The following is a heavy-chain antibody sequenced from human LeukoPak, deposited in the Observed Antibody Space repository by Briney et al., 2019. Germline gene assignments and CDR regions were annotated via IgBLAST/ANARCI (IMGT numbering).Heavy chain of an antibody. V-gene: IGHV7-4-1*02. D-gene: IGHD5-18*01. CDR1: GYTFTSYA. CDR2: INTNTGNP. J-gene: IGHJ4*02. CDR3: VRSSHTAMAPNFDY. Sequence: ASVKVSCKASGYTFTSYAMNWVRQAPGQGLEWMGWINTNTGNPTYAQGFTGRFVFSLDTSVSTAYLQISSLKAEDTAVYYCVRSSHTAMAPNFDYWGQGTLVTVSS.